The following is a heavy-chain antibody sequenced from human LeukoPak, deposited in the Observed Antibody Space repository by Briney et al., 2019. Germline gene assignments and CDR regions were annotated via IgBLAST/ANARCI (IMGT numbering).Heavy chain of an antibody. V-gene: IGHV3-30*02. CDR1: GFTFSDFG. CDR3: AKELRPNDY. CDR2: IRSDGSNK. J-gene: IGHJ4*02. D-gene: IGHD4-17*01. Sequence: QAGGSLRLSCAASGFTFSDFGMHWVRQAPGKGLEWVALIRSDGSNKYYAESVKGRFTISRDNSRNTLYLQMDSLRAEDSAIYYCAKELRPNDYWGQGTLVTVSS.